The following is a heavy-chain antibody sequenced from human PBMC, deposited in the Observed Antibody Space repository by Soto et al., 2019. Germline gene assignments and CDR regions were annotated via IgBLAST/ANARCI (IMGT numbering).Heavy chain of an antibody. J-gene: IGHJ6*02. CDR1: GFTFSSYA. D-gene: IGHD6-13*01. Sequence: QVQLVESGGGVVQPGRSLRLSCAASGFTFSSYAMHWVRQAPGKGLEWVAVISYDGSNKYYADSVKGRFTISRDNSKNTLYLQMNSLRAEDTAVYYCARDRGSSWATGYYYYGMDVWGQGTTVTVSS. V-gene: IGHV3-30-3*01. CDR3: ARDRGSSWATGYYYYGMDV. CDR2: ISYDGSNK.